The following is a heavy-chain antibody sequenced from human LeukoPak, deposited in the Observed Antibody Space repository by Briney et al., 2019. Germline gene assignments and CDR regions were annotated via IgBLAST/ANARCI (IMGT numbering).Heavy chain of an antibody. Sequence: SETLSLTCAVYGGSFSGYYWSWIRQPPGKGLEWIGEINHSGSTNYNPSLKSRVTISVDTSKNQFSLKLSSVTAADTAVYYCARQLPGDYVPTRWGQGTLVTVSS. D-gene: IGHD4-17*01. CDR3: ARQLPGDYVPTR. CDR1: GGSFSGYY. CDR2: INHSGST. J-gene: IGHJ4*02. V-gene: IGHV4-34*01.